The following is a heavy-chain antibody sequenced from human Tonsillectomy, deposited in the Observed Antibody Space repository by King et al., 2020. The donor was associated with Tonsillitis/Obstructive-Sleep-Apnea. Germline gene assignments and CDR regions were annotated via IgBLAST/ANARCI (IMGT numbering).Heavy chain of an antibody. CDR2: IYPGDSDT. Sequence: QLVQSGAEVKKPGESLKISCKGSGYSFTSYWIGWVRQMPGKGLEWMGIIYPGDSDTRYSPSFQGQVTISADKSISTAYLQGSSLKASDTAMYYCARHLSSGWYHASVGFDPWGQGTLVTVSS. V-gene: IGHV5-51*01. CDR3: ARHLSSGWYHASVGFDP. D-gene: IGHD6-19*01. J-gene: IGHJ5*02. CDR1: GYSFTSYW.